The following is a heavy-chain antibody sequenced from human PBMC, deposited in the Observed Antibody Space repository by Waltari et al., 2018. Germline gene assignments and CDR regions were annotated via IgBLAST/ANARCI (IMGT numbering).Heavy chain of an antibody. V-gene: IGHV3-74*01. CDR2: IDDDGSSA. CDR3: ASDCCGSGYRIHY. J-gene: IGHJ4*02. D-gene: IGHD3-3*01. Sequence: DVHLVEYGGGLVQPRWSLRLSCTVSGFTFGSHWMHWVRQVPGKGLGWISRIDDDGSSAIYADSVKGRFTVSRDNAKNTLYLEMNNLKAEDTAVYYCASDCCGSGYRIHYWGQGTLVNVSS. CDR1: GFTFGSHW.